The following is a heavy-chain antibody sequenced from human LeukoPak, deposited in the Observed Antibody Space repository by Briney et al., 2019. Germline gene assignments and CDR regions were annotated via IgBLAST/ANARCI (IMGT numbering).Heavy chain of an antibody. CDR2: IYYSGST. J-gene: IGHJ3*02. CDR3: AGSSISGWAFDI. Sequence: SETLSLTCTVSGGSISSYYWSWIRQPPGKGLEWIGYIYYSGSTNYNPSLKSRVTISVDTSRNQFSLKLSSVTAADTAVYYCAGSSISGWAFDIWGRGTMVTVSS. CDR1: GGSISSYY. V-gene: IGHV4-59*01. D-gene: IGHD6-19*01.